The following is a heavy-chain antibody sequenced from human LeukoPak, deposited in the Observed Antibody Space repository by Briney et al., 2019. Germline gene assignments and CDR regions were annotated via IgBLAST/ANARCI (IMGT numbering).Heavy chain of an antibody. Sequence: SETLSLTCTVSGGSVSSGSYYWSWIRQPPGKGLEWIGDIYYGGSTNYNPSLKSRVTISVDTSKNQFSLKLSSVTAADTAVYYCASSYIVVVPAASWFDPWGQGTLVTVSS. CDR1: GGSVSSGSYY. J-gene: IGHJ5*02. CDR3: ASSYIVVVPAASWFDP. CDR2: IYYGGST. D-gene: IGHD2-2*01. V-gene: IGHV4-61*01.